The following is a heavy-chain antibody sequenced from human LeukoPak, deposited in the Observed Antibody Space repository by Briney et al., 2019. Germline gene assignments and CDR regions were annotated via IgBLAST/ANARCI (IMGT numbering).Heavy chain of an antibody. V-gene: IGHV4-59*01. D-gene: IGHD3-16*01. J-gene: IGHJ3*02. Sequence: PSETLSLTCTLSGGSIISYYWSWIRQTPGKGLEWIGDIYYSGSTNYNPSLKSRVTMSVDTSKNQFSLKLNSVTAADTAVYYCARDDHYDHCSDIWGQGTTVTVS. CDR1: GGSIISYY. CDR2: IYYSGST. CDR3: ARDDHYDHCSDI.